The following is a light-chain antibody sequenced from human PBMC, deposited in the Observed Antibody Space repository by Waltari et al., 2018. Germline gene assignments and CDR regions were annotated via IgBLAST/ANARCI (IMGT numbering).Light chain of an antibody. CDR3: MQGTHWPRT. V-gene: IGKV2-30*02. Sequence: VVMTQSPLYLPVTLGQPASTSCRSSPSLVHSDGNTYLNWVPQRPGQSPRRLIYKISRRESGFPDRFSGRGSGTSFTLNIIRVEAGDIGVYFCMQGTHWPRTFGQGSKVEI. CDR1: PSLVHSDGNTY. CDR2: KIS. J-gene: IGKJ1*01.